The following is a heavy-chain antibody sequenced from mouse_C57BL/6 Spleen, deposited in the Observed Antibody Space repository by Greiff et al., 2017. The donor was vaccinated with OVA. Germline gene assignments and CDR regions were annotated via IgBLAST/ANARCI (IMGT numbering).Heavy chain of an antibody. Sequence: VQLQESGAELVRPGASVTLSCKASGYAFTDYEMHWVKQTPVHGLEWIGAIDTETGGTDYNQKFKGKAILTADKSSSTAYMQLRSLTSEDSAVYYCTRTGNLYYAMDYWGQGTSVTASS. CDR1: GYAFTDYE. CDR2: IDTETGGT. CDR3: TRTGNLYYAMDY. D-gene: IGHD2-1*01. V-gene: IGHV1-15*01. J-gene: IGHJ4*01.